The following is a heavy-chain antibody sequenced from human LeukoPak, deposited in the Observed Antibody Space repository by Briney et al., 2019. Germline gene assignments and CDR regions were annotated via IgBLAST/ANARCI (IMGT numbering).Heavy chain of an antibody. D-gene: IGHD1-26*01. V-gene: IGHV3-30*04. CDR2: ISYDGSNK. J-gene: IGHJ4*02. CDR1: GFTFSSYA. CDR3: ARDAPLKASGSYSSNFDY. Sequence: PGGSLRLSCAASGFTFSSYAMHWVRQAPGKGLEWVAVISYDGSNKYYADSVKGRFTISRDNSKNTLYLQMNSLRAEDTAVYYCARDAPLKASGSYSSNFDYWGQGTLVTVSS.